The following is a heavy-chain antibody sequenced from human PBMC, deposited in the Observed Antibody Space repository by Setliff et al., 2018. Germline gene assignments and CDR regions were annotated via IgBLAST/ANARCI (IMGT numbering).Heavy chain of an antibody. V-gene: IGHV4-38-2*01. D-gene: IGHD3-3*01. CDR1: GYFISSGYY. CDR3: ARRETYYNFWSGYYAY. CDR2: IYHSGST. J-gene: IGHJ4*02. Sequence: SETLSLTCAVSGYFISSGYYWGWIRQPPGKGLEWIGSIYHSGSTYYNPSLKSRVTISVDTSKKQFSLKLSSVTAADTAVYYCARRETYYNFWSGYYAYWGQGTLVTVSS.